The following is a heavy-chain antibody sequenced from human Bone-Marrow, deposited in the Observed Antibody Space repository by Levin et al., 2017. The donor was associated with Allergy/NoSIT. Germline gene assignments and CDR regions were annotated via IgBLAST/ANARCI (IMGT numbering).Heavy chain of an antibody. D-gene: IGHD6-19*01. Sequence: SLLLSCAASGFTFTNAWMTWVRQAPGPFLSFFFLLPLSPSFVPPSSSSPVKGRFSISRDDSKNTMFLQMNSLKTEDTGVYYCTTVGGGLEWIWYFDLWGRGTLVTVSS. CDR1: GFTFTNAW. V-gene: IGHV3-15*01. CDR3: TTVGGGLEWIWYFDL. CDR2: LPLSPSFVPP. J-gene: IGHJ2*01.